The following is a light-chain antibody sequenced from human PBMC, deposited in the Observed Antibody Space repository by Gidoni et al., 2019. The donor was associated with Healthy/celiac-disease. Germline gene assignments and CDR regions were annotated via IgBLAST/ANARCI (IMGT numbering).Light chain of an antibody. CDR2: AAS. CDR3: QQSYSTLWT. CDR1: QSISSY. J-gene: IGKJ1*01. Sequence: IQMTQSPSSLSASVGDRVTITCRASQSISSYLNWYQQKPGKAPKLLIYAASSLQSGVPSRFSGSGSGTDFTLTISSLQPEDFANYYCQQSYSTLWTFGQGTKVEIK. V-gene: IGKV1-39*01.